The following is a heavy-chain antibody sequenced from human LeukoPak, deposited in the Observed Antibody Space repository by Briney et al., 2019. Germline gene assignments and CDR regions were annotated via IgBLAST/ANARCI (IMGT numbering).Heavy chain of an antibody. Sequence: GGSLRLSCAASGFTFSGSAMHWVRQASGKGLEWVGRIRSKANSYATAYAASVKGRFTISRDDSKNTLYLQMNSLRAEDTAVYYCAKGNRFLEWLWWFDPWGQGTLVTVSS. CDR3: AKGNRFLEWLWWFDP. CDR2: IRSKANSYAT. V-gene: IGHV3-73*01. D-gene: IGHD3-3*01. CDR1: GFTFSGSA. J-gene: IGHJ5*02.